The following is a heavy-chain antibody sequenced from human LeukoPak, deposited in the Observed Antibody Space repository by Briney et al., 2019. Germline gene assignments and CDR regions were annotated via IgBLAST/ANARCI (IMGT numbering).Heavy chain of an antibody. CDR1: GGSISTISYY. CDR3: ARGLGRDGYKTFDY. V-gene: IGHV4-39*07. J-gene: IGHJ4*02. D-gene: IGHD5-24*01. CDR2: LYYSGST. Sequence: SETLSLTCTVSGGSISTISYYWGWIRQPPGKGLEWIGSLYYSGSTYYNPSLKSRVTISVDTSKNQLSLKLSSVTAADTAVYYCARGLGRDGYKTFDYWGQGTLVTVSS.